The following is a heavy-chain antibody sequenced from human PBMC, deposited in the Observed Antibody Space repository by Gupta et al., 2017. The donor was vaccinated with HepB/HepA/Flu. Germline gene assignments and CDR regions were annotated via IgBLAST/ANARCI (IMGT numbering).Heavy chain of an antibody. CDR3: ASIVVVPAAIDY. V-gene: IGHV4-39*01. D-gene: IGHD2-2*01. Sequence: QLQLQESGPGLVKPSETLSLTCTVSGGSISSSSYYWGWIRQPPGKGLEWIGSIYYSGSTYYNPSLKSRVTISVDTSKNQFSLKLSSVTAADTAVYYCASIVVVPAAIDYWGQGTLVTVSS. CDR1: GGSISSSSYY. J-gene: IGHJ4*02. CDR2: IYYSGST.